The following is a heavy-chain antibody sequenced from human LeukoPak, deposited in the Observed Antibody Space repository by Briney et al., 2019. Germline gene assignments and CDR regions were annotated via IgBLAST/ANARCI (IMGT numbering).Heavy chain of an antibody. D-gene: IGHD6-19*01. CDR3: ARDGRGAVAGFHY. CDR1: GFTFRSYE. V-gene: IGHV3-48*03. Sequence: GGSLRLSCAASGFTFRSYEMNWVRQAPGKGLEWVSYISSSGSTIYYADSVKGRFTISRDNAKNSLYLQMNSLRAEDTAVYYCARDGRGAVAGFHYWGQGTLVSVS. CDR2: ISSSGSTI. J-gene: IGHJ4*02.